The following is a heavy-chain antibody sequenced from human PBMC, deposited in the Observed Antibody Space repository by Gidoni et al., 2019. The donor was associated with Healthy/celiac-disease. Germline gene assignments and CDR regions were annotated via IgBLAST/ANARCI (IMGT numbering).Heavy chain of an antibody. CDR3: ARGVVGWRWLQFVSTYYFDY. CDR2: INHSGST. Sequence: QVQLQQWGAGLLKPSETLSLTCAVYGGSLSGYYWSWIRQPPGKGLEWIGEINHSGSTNYNPSLKSRVTISVDTSKNQFSLKLSSVTAADTAVYYCARGVVGWRWLQFVSTYYFDYWGQGTLVTVSS. CDR1: GGSLSGYY. V-gene: IGHV4-34*01. D-gene: IGHD2-21*01. J-gene: IGHJ4*02.